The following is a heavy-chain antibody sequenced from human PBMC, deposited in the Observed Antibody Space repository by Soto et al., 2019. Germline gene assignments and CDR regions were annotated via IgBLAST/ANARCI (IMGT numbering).Heavy chain of an antibody. CDR3: AHRRSRREYYYGSSVYVFDV. D-gene: IGHD3-22*01. CDR2: IYWDDDK. V-gene: IGHV2-5*02. Sequence: KSGPTLVNPTQTLSLTCTFSGFSLSTSGVGVGWIRQPPGKALEWLALIYWDDDKRYSPSLKSRLTIAKDTSKNQVVLTMTNMDPVDTATYYCAHRRSRREYYYGSSVYVFDVWGQGTVVTVSS. CDR1: GFSLSTSGVG. J-gene: IGHJ3*01.